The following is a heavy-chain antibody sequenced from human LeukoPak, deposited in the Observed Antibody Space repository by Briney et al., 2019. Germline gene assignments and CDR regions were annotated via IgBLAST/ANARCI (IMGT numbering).Heavy chain of an antibody. CDR1: GFTFSGYA. D-gene: IGHD3-9*01. V-gene: IGHV3-23*01. J-gene: IGHJ4*02. CDR3: AKDVRLLTGYYSHFDY. Sequence: PGGSLRLSCAASGFTFSGYAMSWVRQAPGRGLEWVSAISGSGGSTYYADSVKGRFTISRDNSKNTLYLQMNSLRAEDTAVYYCAKDVRLLTGYYSHFDYWGQGTLVTVSS. CDR2: ISGSGGST.